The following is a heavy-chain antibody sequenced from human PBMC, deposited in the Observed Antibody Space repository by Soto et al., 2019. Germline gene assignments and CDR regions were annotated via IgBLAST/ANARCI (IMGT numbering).Heavy chain of an antibody. Sequence: GGSLRLSCAASGFTFSSYWMSWVRQAPGKGLEWVANIKQDGSEKYYVDSVKGRFTISRDNAKNSLYLQMNSLRAEDTAAYYCARDHSSGWRYHYYGMDVWGQGTTVTVSS. J-gene: IGHJ6*02. CDR1: GFTFSSYW. D-gene: IGHD6-19*01. CDR2: IKQDGSEK. V-gene: IGHV3-7*01. CDR3: ARDHSSGWRYHYYGMDV.